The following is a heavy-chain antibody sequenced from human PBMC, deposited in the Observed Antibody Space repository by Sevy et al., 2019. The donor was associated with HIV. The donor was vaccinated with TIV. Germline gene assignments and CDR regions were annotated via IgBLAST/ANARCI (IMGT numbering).Heavy chain of an antibody. CDR2: ISGSGGST. D-gene: IGHD4-17*01. V-gene: IGHV3-23*01. CDR3: ARVIGYGDYEAFDY. Sequence: GGSLRLSCAASGFTFSSYAMSWVRQAPGKGLEWVSAISGSGGSTYYADSVKGRFTISRDNSKNTLYLQMNSLRAEDTAVYYCARVIGYGDYEAFDYWGQGTLVTVSS. CDR1: GFTFSSYA. J-gene: IGHJ4*02.